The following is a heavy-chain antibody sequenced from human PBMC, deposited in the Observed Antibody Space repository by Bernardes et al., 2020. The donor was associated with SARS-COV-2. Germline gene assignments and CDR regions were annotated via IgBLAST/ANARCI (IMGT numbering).Heavy chain of an antibody. J-gene: IGHJ4*02. V-gene: IGHV4-59*01. D-gene: IGHD3-10*01. CDR1: GGSISSYY. Sequence: SETLSLTCTVSGGSISSYYWSWIRQPPGKGLEWIGYIYYSGSTNYNPSLKSRVTISVDTSKNQFSLKLSSVTAADTAVYYCARYREGLWFGELYGYYFDYWGQGTLVTVSS. CDR2: IYYSGST. CDR3: ARYREGLWFGELYGYYFDY.